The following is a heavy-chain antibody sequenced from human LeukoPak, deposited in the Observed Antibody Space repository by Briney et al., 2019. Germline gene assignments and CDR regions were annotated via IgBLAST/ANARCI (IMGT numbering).Heavy chain of an antibody. V-gene: IGHV3-33*01. CDR3: ARDKTKKIVGATRGFNY. D-gene: IGHD1-26*01. CDR2: IWYDGSNK. J-gene: IGHJ4*02. CDR1: GFTFSSYG. Sequence: GRSLRLSCAASGFTFSSYGMHWVRQAPGKGLEWVAVIWYDGSNKYYADSVKGRFTISRDNSKNTLYLQMNSLRAEDTAVYYCARDKTKKIVGATRGFNYWGQGTLVTVSS.